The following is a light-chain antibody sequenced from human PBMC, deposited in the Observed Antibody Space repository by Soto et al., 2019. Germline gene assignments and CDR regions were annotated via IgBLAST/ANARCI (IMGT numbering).Light chain of an antibody. V-gene: IGKV1-5*01. CDR3: QQYNSYLYT. CDR2: DAS. Sequence: DIQMTQSPSTLSASVGDRVTITCRASQSISSWLAWYQQKPGKAPKLLIYDASSLESGVPSRFSGSGYGTEFTLNLSSLQPDDFATYYCQQYNSYLYTFGQGTKVDIK. J-gene: IGKJ2*01. CDR1: QSISSW.